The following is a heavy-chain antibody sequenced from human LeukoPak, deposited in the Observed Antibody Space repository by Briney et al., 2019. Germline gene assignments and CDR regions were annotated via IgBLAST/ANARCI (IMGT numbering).Heavy chain of an antibody. CDR3: ARASRGGTMIWPAKEYYGMDV. J-gene: IGHJ6*02. CDR1: GGTFSSYA. V-gene: IGHV1-69*13. D-gene: IGHD3-22*01. Sequence: GASVKVSCKASGGTFSSYAISWVRQAPGQGLEWMGGIIPIFGTANYAQKFQGRVTITADESTSTAYMELSSLRSEDTAVYYCARASRGGTMIWPAKEYYGMDVWGQGTTVTVSS. CDR2: IIPIFGTA.